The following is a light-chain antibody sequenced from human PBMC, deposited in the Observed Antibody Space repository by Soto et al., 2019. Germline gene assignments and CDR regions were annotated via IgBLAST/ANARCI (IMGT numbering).Light chain of an antibody. V-gene: IGLV2-11*01. J-gene: IGLJ1*01. CDR2: DVS. CDR3: CSYAGSYTFGYV. CDR1: SSDVGGYNY. Sequence: LTQPRSVSGSPGQSVTISCTGTSSDVGGYNYVSWYQQHPGKAPKLMIYDVSKRPSGVPDRFSGSKSGNTASLTISGLQAEDEADYYCCSYAGSYTFGYVFGTGTKVTVL.